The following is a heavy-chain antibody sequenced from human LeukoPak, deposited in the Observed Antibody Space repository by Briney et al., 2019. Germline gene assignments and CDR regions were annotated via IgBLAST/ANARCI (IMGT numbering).Heavy chain of an antibody. Sequence: GGPLRLSCTASGFTFSSYGMHWVRQAPGKGLEGVAIIWYDGSNKYYADSVKGRFTISRDNSKNTLYLQVNSLRVEDTAVYYCARDVVVGTHYGMDVWGQGTTVTVSS. J-gene: IGHJ6*02. CDR2: IWYDGSNK. V-gene: IGHV3-33*01. D-gene: IGHD2-21*01. CDR3: ARDVVVGTHYGMDV. CDR1: GFTFSSYG.